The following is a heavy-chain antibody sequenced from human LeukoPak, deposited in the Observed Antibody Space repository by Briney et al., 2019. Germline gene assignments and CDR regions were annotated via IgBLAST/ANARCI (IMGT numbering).Heavy chain of an antibody. CDR3: ARRGDGYSYLNY. CDR2: INHSGST. J-gene: IGHJ4*02. V-gene: IGHV4-34*01. Sequence: SETLSLTCAVYGGSFSGYYWSWIRQPPGKGLEWIGEINHSGSTNYNPSLKSRVTISVDTSKNQFSLKLSSVTAADTAVYYCARRGDGYSYLNYCGQGTLVTVSS. CDR1: GGSFSGYY. D-gene: IGHD5-24*01.